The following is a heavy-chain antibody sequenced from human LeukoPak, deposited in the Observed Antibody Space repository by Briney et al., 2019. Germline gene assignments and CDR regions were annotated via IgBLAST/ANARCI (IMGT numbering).Heavy chain of an antibody. Sequence: SVKVSCKASGGTFSSYAISWVRQAPGQGLEWMGGIIPIFGTANYEQKFQGRVTITTDESTSTAYMELSSLRSEDTAVYYCARGSIVVVPAAIPYYYMDVWGKGTTVTVSS. J-gene: IGHJ6*03. V-gene: IGHV1-69*05. CDR2: IIPIFGTA. CDR3: ARGSIVVVPAAIPYYYMDV. CDR1: GGTFSSYA. D-gene: IGHD2-2*01.